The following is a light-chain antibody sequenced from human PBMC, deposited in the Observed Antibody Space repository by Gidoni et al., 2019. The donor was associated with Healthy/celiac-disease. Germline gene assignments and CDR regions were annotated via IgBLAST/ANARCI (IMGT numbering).Light chain of an antibody. CDR1: QSISSW. CDR3: QQYNSYYTWT. J-gene: IGKJ1*01. CDR2: KAS. V-gene: IGKV1-5*03. Sequence: DIQLTQAPSTLSASVGDRVTLTCRASQSISSWLAWYQQKPGKAPKLLIYKASSLESGVPSRFSGSGSGTEFTLTISSLQPDDFATDYCQQYNSYYTWTFGQGTKVEIK.